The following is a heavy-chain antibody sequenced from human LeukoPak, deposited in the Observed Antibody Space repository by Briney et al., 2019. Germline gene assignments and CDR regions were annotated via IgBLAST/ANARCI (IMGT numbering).Heavy chain of an antibody. Sequence: SQTLSLTCAISGGSVSSNSAAWNWIRQSPSRGLEWLGRTYYRSKWHNDYAISVKSRITISPDTSKNQFSLKLSSVTAADTAVYYCASLIVIAAAGRSNRLGYYFDYWGQGTLVTVSS. CDR3: ASLIVIAAAGRSNRLGYYFDY. CDR1: GGSVSSNSAA. V-gene: IGHV6-1*01. J-gene: IGHJ4*02. D-gene: IGHD6-13*01. CDR2: TYYRSKWHN.